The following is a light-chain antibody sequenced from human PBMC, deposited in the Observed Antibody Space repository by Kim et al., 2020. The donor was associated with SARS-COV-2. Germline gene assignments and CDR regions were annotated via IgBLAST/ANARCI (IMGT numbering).Light chain of an antibody. CDR1: QSVSSSD. J-gene: IGKJ2*03. V-gene: IGKV3-20*01. Sequence: PVERATHSCRASQSVSSSDLDWYQQKPGQATRLLIYGASSRATGIPDRFSGSGSGTDFTLTISRLEPEDFAVYYWQQYGSSPSYSFGQGTKLEI. CDR2: GAS. CDR3: QQYGSSPSYS.